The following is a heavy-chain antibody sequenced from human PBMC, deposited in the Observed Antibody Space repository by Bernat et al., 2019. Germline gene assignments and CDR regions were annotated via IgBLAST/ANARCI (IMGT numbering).Heavy chain of an antibody. CDR1: GGSISGYY. V-gene: IGHV4-59*08. CDR3: SRQRTTGSSGFDY. D-gene: IGHD2-8*02. CDR2: IDYSGST. J-gene: IGHJ4*02. Sequence: QVQLQESGPGLVKPSETLSLTCTVSGGSISGYYWSCIRQPPGKGLEWFAYIDYSGSTNYNLSLKSRVTISVDTSKNQFSLKLSSVTTADTAVYYCSRQRTTGSSGFDYWGQGTLVTVSS.